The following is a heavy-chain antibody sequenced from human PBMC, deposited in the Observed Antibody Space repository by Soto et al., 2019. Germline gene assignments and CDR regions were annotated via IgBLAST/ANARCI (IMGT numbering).Heavy chain of an antibody. CDR2: ASYDGSYK. V-gene: IGHV3-30*18. Sequence: ESGGGVVQPGRSLRHSCAASGFTFSSFGMHWVRQAPGKGLEWVAVASYDGSYKYYADSVKGRFTISRANSKNTLYLQMNSLRAQDTAVYYCAKERSVVATTPDFDYWGQGTLVTVST. CDR3: AKERSVVATTPDFDY. J-gene: IGHJ4*02. D-gene: IGHD5-12*01. CDR1: GFTFSSFG.